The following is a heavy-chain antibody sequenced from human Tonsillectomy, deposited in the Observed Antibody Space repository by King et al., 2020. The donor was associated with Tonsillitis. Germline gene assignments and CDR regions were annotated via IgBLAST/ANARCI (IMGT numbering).Heavy chain of an antibody. CDR1: GGSIVSAGYY. J-gene: IGHJ4*02. Sequence: QLQESGPGLVEPSQTLSLTCTVSGGSIVSAGYYWTWIRQPAGKGLEWIGHIYTSGSTSYNPSLQSRVTISLDTAKTQVSLKLSSVTAADTAVYYCAGSYSRGWLIIFWGQGTLVTVSS. CDR3: AGSYSRGWLIIF. D-gene: IGHD6-19*01. CDR2: IYTSGST. V-gene: IGHV4-61*02.